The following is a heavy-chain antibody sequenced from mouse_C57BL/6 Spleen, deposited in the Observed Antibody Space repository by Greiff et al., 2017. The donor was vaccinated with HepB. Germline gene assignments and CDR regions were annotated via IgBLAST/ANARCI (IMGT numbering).Heavy chain of an antibody. CDR3: AMDYDYYAMDY. D-gene: IGHD1-1*02. V-gene: IGHV1-81*01. CDR1: GYTFTSYG. J-gene: IGHJ4*01. Sequence: VQLQQSGAELARPGASVKLSCKASGYTFTSYGISWVKQRTGQGLEWIGEIYPRSGNTYYNEKFKGKATLTADKSSSTAYMELRSLTSEDSAVYFCAMDYDYYAMDYWGQGTSVTVSS. CDR2: IYPRSGNT.